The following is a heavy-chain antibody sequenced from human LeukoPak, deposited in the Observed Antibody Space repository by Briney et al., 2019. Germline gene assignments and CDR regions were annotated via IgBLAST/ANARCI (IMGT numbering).Heavy chain of an antibody. CDR3: ARGIWRVVGSQDY. V-gene: IGHV7-4-1*02. D-gene: IGHD3-22*01. J-gene: IGHJ4*02. CDR2: INTNTGNP. Sequence: ASVKVSCKASEYTFTSYAMHWVRQAPGQGLEWMGWINTNTGNPTYAQGFTGRFVFSLDTSVSTAYLQISSLQTEDTAVYYCARGIWRVVGSQDYWGQGTLVTVSS. CDR1: EYTFTSYA.